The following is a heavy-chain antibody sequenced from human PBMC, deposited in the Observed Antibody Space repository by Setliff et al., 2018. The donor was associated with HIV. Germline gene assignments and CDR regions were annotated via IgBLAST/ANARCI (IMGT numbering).Heavy chain of an antibody. V-gene: IGHV4-34*01. CDR3: ARARNISWLGSSTRNNWFDP. J-gene: IGHJ5*02. CDR2: INHSGSI. D-gene: IGHD3-22*01. CDR1: GGSFSGYY. Sequence: SETLSLTCAVYGGSFSGYYWSWIRQPPGKGLEWIGEINHSGSINYNPSLKSRVTISVDTSKNQFSLKLSSVTAADTAVYYCARARNISWLGSSTRNNWFDPWGQGTLVTVSS.